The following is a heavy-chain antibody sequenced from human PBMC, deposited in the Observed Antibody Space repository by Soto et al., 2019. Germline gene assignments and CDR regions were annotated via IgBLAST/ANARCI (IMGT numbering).Heavy chain of an antibody. V-gene: IGHV4-4*02. CDR2: IYHSGST. J-gene: IGHJ5*02. Sequence: SETLSLTCAVSSGSISSSNWWSWVRQPPGKGLEWIGEIYHSGSTNYNPSLKSRVTISVDMSKNHLSLTLTSVTAADTAVYYSARFFSPWGQGTLVPVS. CDR3: ARFFSP. D-gene: IGHD3-3*01. CDR1: SGSISSSNW.